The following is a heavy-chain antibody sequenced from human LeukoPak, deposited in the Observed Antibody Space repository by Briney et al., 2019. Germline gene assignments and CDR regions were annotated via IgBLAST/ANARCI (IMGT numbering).Heavy chain of an antibody. CDR2: INHSGST. Sequence: SETLSLTCSVSGGSISGYYWSGIRQPPGKGLEWIGEINHSGSTNYNPSLKSRVTISVDTSKNQFSLKLSSVTAADTAVYYCARGLGSSGRDAFDIWGQGTMVTVSS. V-gene: IGHV4-34*01. CDR1: GGSISGYY. J-gene: IGHJ3*02. D-gene: IGHD3-22*01. CDR3: ARGLGSSGRDAFDI.